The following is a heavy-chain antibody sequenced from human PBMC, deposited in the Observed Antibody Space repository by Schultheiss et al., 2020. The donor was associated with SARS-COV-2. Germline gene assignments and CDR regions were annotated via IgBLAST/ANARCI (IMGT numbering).Heavy chain of an antibody. J-gene: IGHJ6*02. Sequence: GGSLRLSCAASGFTFSSYAMSWVRQAPGKGLEWVSGINYSGGSTFYADSVKGRFTISRDNSKNTLYLQMNSLRAEDTAVYYCARVVEQLILGGGMDVWGQGTTVTVSS. CDR1: GFTFSSYA. CDR3: ARVVEQLILGGGMDV. CDR2: INYSGGST. D-gene: IGHD6-13*01. V-gene: IGHV3-23*01.